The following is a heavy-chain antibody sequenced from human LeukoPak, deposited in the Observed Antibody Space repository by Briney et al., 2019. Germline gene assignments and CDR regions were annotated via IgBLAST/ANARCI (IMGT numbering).Heavy chain of an antibody. CDR3: ARGSGWFGTNYFDY. V-gene: IGHV4-34*01. D-gene: IGHD3-10*01. Sequence: PSETLPLTCAVYGGSFSGYYWSWIRQPPGKGLEWIGEINHSGSTNYNPSLKSRVTISVDTSKNQFSLKLSSVTAADTAVYYCARGSGWFGTNYFDYWGQGTLVTVSS. CDR2: INHSGST. CDR1: GGSFSGYY. J-gene: IGHJ4*02.